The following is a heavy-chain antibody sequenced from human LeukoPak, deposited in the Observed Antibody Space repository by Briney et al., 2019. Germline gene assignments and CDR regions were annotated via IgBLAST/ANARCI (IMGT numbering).Heavy chain of an antibody. CDR2: IWYDGSNK. J-gene: IGHJ6*02. V-gene: IGHV3-33*01. CDR3: ARDEATAMVTKDYYYYGMDV. D-gene: IGHD5-18*01. Sequence: GGSLRLSCAASGFTFSSYGMHWVRQAPGKGLEWVAVIWYDGSNKYYADSVKGRFTISRDNSKNTLYLQMNSLRAEDTAVYYCARDEATAMVTKDYYYYGMDVWGQGTTVTVSS. CDR1: GFTFSSYG.